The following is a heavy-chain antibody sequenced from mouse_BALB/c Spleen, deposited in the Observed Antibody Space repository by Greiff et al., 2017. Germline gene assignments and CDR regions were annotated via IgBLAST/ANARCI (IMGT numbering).Heavy chain of an antibody. J-gene: IGHJ2*01. CDR2: IWGDGST. CDR1: GFSLTGYG. V-gene: IGHV2-6-7*01. CDR3: ARGYGYDDDFDY. Sequence: QVQLKESGPGLVAPSQSLSITCTVSGFSLTGYGVNWVRQPPGKGLEWLGMIWGDGSTDYNSALKSRLSISKDNSKSQVFLKMNSLQTDDTARYYCARGYGYDDDFDYWGQGTTLTVSS. D-gene: IGHD2-2*01.